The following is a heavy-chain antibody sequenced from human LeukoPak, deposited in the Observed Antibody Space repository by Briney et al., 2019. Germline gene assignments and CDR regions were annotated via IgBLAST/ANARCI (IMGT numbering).Heavy chain of an antibody. V-gene: IGHV3-23*01. D-gene: IGHD3-10*01. CDR1: GFTFSSQS. Sequence: PGGSLRLSRAASGFTFSSQSMTWVRQAPGKGLEWVSGISGSGDNTYYGDSVKGRFTISRDNSKSTMYLQMNSLRVEDTAVYYCVKWTSYGMNWGQGTLVTVSS. CDR2: ISGSGDNT. CDR3: VKWTSYGMN. J-gene: IGHJ4*02.